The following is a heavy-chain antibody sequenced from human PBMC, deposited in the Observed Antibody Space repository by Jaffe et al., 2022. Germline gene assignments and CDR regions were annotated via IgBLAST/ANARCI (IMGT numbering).Heavy chain of an antibody. CDR3: AKDRSIRYFDWLQYPFDY. V-gene: IGHV3-23*01. J-gene: IGHJ4*02. CDR2: ISGSGGST. D-gene: IGHD3-9*01. CDR1: GFTFSSYA. Sequence: EVQLLESGGGLVQPGGSLRLSCAASGFTFSSYAMSWVRQAPGKGLEWVSAISGSGGSTYYADSVKGRFTISRDNSKNTLYLQMNSLRAEDTAVYYCAKDRSIRYFDWLQYPFDYWGQGTLVTVSS.